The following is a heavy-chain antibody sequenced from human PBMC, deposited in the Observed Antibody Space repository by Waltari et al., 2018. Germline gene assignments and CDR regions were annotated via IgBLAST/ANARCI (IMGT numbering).Heavy chain of an antibody. Sequence: QVQLQESGPGLVKPSETLSLTCTVSGGSISSYYWSWIRQPPGKGLEWIGYIYYSGSTNYNPSPKSRVTISVDTSKNQFSLKLSSVTAADTAVYYCARGSAAGYFDYWGQGTLVTVSS. J-gene: IGHJ4*02. CDR2: IYYSGST. D-gene: IGHD6-13*01. V-gene: IGHV4-59*01. CDR1: GGSISSYY. CDR3: ARGSAAGYFDY.